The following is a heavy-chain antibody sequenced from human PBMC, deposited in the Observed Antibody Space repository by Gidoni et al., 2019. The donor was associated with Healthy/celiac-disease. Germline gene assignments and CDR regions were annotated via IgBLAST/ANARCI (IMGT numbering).Heavy chain of an antibody. CDR1: GFTFDDYA. V-gene: IGHV3-9*01. D-gene: IGHD3-22*01. Sequence: EVQLVESGGGLVQPGRSLRLYCEASGFTFDDYAMHWVRQAPGKGLEWFSGISWNSGSIGYADSVKGRFTISRDNAKNSLYMQMNSMRAEDTALDYCAKDIGSSGYYGLRDWGQGTLVTVSS. CDR3: AKDIGSSGYYGLRD. CDR2: ISWNSGSI. J-gene: IGHJ4*02.